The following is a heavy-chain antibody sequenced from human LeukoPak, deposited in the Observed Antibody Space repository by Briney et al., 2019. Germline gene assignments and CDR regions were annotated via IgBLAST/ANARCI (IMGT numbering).Heavy chain of an antibody. V-gene: IGHV4-39*01. CDR2: IYYSGST. D-gene: IGHD5-12*01. Sequence: PSETLSLTCTVSGGSISSSSYYWGWIRQPPGKGLEWIGSIYYSGSTYYNPSLKSRVTISVDTSKNQFSLKLSSVTAADTAVYYCARQSSGYDRPDFDYWGQGTLVTVSS. CDR1: GGSISSSSYY. CDR3: ARQSSGYDRPDFDY. J-gene: IGHJ4*02.